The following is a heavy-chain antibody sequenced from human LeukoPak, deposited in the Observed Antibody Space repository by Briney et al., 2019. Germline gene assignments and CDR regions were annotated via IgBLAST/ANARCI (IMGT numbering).Heavy chain of an antibody. V-gene: IGHV1-46*01. CDR3: AREAASVEIFGY. CDR2: INPSGGST. CDR1: GYTFTSYY. D-gene: IGHD5-24*01. J-gene: IGHJ4*02. Sequence: GASVKVSCKASGYTFTSYYMHWVRQAPGQGLEWMGIINPSGGSTSYAQKFQGRVTMTRDMSTSTVYMELSSLRSEDTAVYYCAREAASVEIFGYWGQGTLVTVSS.